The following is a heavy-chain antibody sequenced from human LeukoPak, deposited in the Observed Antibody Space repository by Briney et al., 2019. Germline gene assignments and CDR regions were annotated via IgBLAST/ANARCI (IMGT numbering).Heavy chain of an antibody. D-gene: IGHD2/OR15-2a*01. CDR3: ASYLTSIPSGMDV. Sequence: GGSLRLSCAASGSTFSSYDMYWVRQAPGKGLEWVSYISSSGTTTHYGDSVKGRFTISRDNAKNSLYLQMNSLRAEDTAVYYCASYLTSIPSGMDVWGQGATVTVSS. J-gene: IGHJ6*02. CDR1: GSTFSSYD. V-gene: IGHV3-48*03. CDR2: ISSSGTTT.